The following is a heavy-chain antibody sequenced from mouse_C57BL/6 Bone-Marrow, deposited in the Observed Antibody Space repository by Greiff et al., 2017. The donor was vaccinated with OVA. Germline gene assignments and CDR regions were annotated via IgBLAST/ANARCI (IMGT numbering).Heavy chain of an antibody. V-gene: IGHV14-4*01. J-gene: IGHJ2*01. CDR2: IDPENGDT. CDR1: GFNIKDDY. Sequence: EVQLQQSGAELVRPGASVKLSCTASGFNIKDDYMHWVKQRPEQGLEWIGWIDPENGDTEYASKFQGKATIPADTSSNTAYLQLSSLTSEDTAVYYCTTHYFDYWGQGTTLTVSS. CDR3: TTHYFDY.